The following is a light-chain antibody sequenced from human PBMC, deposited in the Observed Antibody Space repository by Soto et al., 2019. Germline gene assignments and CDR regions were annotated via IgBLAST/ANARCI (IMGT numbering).Light chain of an antibody. CDR1: QRLSSSY. V-gene: IGKV3-20*01. CDR3: QQFGSSAWT. CDR2: GAS. Sequence: EIVLTQSPGTLSLSPGERDTLSCRASQRLSSSYLAWYQQKPGQAPRLLIQGASSRATGTPDRFSGSGSGTDFTLTISRLEPEDCAVYYCQQFGSSAWTFGQGTRVEIK. J-gene: IGKJ1*01.